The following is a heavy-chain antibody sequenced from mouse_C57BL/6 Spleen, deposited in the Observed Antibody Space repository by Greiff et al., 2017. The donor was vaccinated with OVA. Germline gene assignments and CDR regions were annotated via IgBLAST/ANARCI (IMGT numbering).Heavy chain of an antibody. V-gene: IGHV1-55*01. D-gene: IGHD2-4*01. CDR2: IYPGSGST. CDR3: ARSGNYDLHFDY. Sequence: QVQLQQPGAELVKPGASVKMSCKASGYTFTSYWITWVKQRPGQGLEWIGDIYPGSGSTNYNENFKSKATLTVDTSSSTAYMQLSSLTSEDSAVYYCARSGNYDLHFDYWGQGTTLTVSS. CDR1: GYTFTSYW. J-gene: IGHJ2*01.